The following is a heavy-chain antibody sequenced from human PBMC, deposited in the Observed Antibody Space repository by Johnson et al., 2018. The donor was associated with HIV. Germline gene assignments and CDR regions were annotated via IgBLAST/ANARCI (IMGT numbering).Heavy chain of an antibody. V-gene: IGHV3-13*01. CDR1: GFTFSSYD. CDR2: IGAAGET. Sequence: VQLVESGGGLVQPGESLRLSCAASGFTFSSYDMHWVRQSTGKGLEWVSGIGAAGETHYPDPVKGRFTVSRDNANHSLYLQMDSLRAEDTAVYYCARVSRRLVQEDITEYETFDIWGQGTMVTVSS. CDR3: ARVSRRLVQEDITEYETFDI. J-gene: IGHJ3*02. D-gene: IGHD3-10*01.